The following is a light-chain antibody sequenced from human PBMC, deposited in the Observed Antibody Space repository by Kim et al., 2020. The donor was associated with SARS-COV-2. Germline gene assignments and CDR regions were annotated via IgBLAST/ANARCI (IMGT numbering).Light chain of an antibody. CDR2: GKN. V-gene: IGLV3-19*01. Sequence: SSELTQDPAVSVALVQTVRITCQGDSLRSYYTSWYQQKPGHAPVLVIYGKNNRPSGIPDRFSGFSSGNTASLTITGAQAEDEAYYYCNSLDISCNHLDVV. CDR1: SLRSYY. CDR3: NSLDISCNHLDVV. J-gene: IGLJ2*01.